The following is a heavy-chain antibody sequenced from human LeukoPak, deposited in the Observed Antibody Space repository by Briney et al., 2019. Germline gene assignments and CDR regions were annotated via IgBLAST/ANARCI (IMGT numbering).Heavy chain of an antibody. CDR2: ISDNSRSI. Sequence: GGSLRLSCAASGFTFSSFGMTWVRQAPGKGLEWVSAISDNSRSIFYADSVKGRFTISRDNSKNTLYLQMNSLRAEDTAVYYCAKDRRYYDFWSGHSYYYYYMDVWGKGTTVTVSS. D-gene: IGHD3-3*01. CDR1: GFTFSSFG. J-gene: IGHJ6*03. V-gene: IGHV3-23*01. CDR3: AKDRRYYDFWSGHSYYYYYMDV.